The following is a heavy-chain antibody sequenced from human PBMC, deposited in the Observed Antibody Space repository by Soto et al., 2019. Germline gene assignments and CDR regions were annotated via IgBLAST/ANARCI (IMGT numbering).Heavy chain of an antibody. V-gene: IGHV3-13*05. D-gene: IGHD3-10*01. J-gene: IGHJ1*01. CDR3: XXXXNYYGSGSXXXXXXX. CDR2: IGTAGDP. CDR1: GFTFSSYD. Sequence: EVQLVESGGGLVQPGGSLRLSCAASGFTFSSYDMHWVRQATGKGLEWVSAIGTAGDPYYPGSVKGRFTISRENAKNSXXXXXXXXXAGDXXXXXXXXXXNYYGSGSXXXXXXXWG.